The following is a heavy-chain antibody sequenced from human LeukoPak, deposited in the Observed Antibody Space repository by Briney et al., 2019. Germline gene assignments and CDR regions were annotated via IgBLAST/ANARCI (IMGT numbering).Heavy chain of an antibody. D-gene: IGHD2-15*01. V-gene: IGHV1-69*13. CDR2: IIPIFGTA. J-gene: IGHJ4*02. Sequence: RWASVTVSCKASGGTFSSYAISWVRQAPGQGLEWMGGIIPIFGTANYAQKFQGRVTITADESTSTAYMELSSLRSEDTAVYYCAKDLCSGGSCETFDYWGQGTLVTVSS. CDR1: GGTFSSYA. CDR3: AKDLCSGGSCETFDY.